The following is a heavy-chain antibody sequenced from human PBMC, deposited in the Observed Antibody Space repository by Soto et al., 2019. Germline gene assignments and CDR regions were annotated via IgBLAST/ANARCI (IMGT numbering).Heavy chain of an antibody. V-gene: IGHV3-74*01. D-gene: IGHD2-2*01. CDR3: ASGGVPAAIGGVGLNAFDI. Sequence: EVQLVESGGGLVQPGGSLRLSCAASGFTFSSYWMHWVRQAPGKGLVWVSRTNSDGSSTSYADSVKGRFTISRDNAKNTLYLQMNSLRAEDTAVYYCASGGVPAAIGGVGLNAFDIWGQGTMVTVSS. J-gene: IGHJ3*02. CDR1: GFTFSSYW. CDR2: TNSDGSST.